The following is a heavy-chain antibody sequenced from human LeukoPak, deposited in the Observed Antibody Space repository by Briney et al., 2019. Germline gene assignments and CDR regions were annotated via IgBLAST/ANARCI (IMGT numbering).Heavy chain of an antibody. CDR1: GGSISSYY. CDR2: IYYSGST. J-gene: IGHJ4*02. D-gene: IGHD4-17*01. V-gene: IGHV4-59*01. Sequence: SETLSLTCTVSGGSISSYYWSWIRQPPGKELEWIGYIYYSGSTNYNPSLKSRVTISVDTSKNQFSLKLSSVTAADTAVYYCARDRTTSHFDYWGQGTLVTVSS. CDR3: ARDRTTSHFDY.